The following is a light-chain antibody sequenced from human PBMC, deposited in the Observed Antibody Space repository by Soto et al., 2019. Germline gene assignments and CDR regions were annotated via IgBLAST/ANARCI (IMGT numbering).Light chain of an antibody. J-gene: IGKJ1*01. Sequence: EIVLTQSPGPLSLSPGERATLSCRASQSVSSSNLAWYQQKRGQSPRVIIYGGYTRAAGIPDRFSGSGSGPDFTLTISRLEPEDFAVYFCQNYGDSPWTFGQGTKVDIK. CDR3: QNYGDSPWT. CDR1: QSVSSSN. V-gene: IGKV3-20*01. CDR2: GGY.